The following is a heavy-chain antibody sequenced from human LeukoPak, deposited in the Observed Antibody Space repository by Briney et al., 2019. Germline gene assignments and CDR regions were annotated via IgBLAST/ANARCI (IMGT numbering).Heavy chain of an antibody. CDR1: GYTFTGYY. V-gene: IGHV1-2*02. CDR2: INPNSGGT. D-gene: IGHD1-26*01. J-gene: IGHJ6*03. Sequence: GASVKVSCKASGYTFTGYYMHWVRQAPGQGLEWMGWINPNSGGTNYAQKFQGRVTMTRDTSISTAYMELSRLRSDGTAVYYCARGVSGSYYYYYMDVWGKGTTVTVSS. CDR3: ARGVSGSYYYYYMDV.